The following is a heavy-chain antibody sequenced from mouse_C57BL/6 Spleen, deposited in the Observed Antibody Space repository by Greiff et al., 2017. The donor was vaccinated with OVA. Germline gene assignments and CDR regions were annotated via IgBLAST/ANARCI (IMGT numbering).Heavy chain of an antibody. CDR1: GFTFSSYG. CDR2: ISSGGSYT. J-gene: IGHJ2*01. D-gene: IGHD1-1*01. Sequence: VQLKESGGDLVKPGGSLKLSCAASGFTFSSYGMSWVRQTPDKRLEWVATISSGGSYTYYPDSVKGRFTISRDNAKNTLYLQMSSLKSEDTVMYYCARWLPLRYYFDDWGKGTTLTVSS. V-gene: IGHV5-6*01. CDR3: ARWLPLRYYFDD.